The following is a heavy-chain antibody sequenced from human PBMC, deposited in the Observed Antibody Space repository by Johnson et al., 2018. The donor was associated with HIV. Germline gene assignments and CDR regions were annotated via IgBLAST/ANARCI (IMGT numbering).Heavy chain of an antibody. CDR2: ISYDGSNK. CDR3: ARGYILTGYSGVFDM. Sequence: QVQLVESGGDVVQPGRSLRLSCAASGFTFSSYAMHWVRQAPGKGLEWVAVISYDGSNKYYADSVKGRFTISRDNSKNTLYLQMNSLRAEDTAVYYCARGYILTGYSGVFDMWGQGTMVTVSS. CDR1: GFTFSSYA. V-gene: IGHV3-30*04. J-gene: IGHJ3*02. D-gene: IGHD3-9*01.